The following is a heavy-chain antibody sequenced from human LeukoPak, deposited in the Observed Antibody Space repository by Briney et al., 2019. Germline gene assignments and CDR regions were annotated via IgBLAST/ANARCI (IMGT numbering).Heavy chain of an antibody. Sequence: GGSLRLSCAASGFSFNSDWMDWVRQAPGKGLEWVSAISGSGGSTFYADAVKGRFTISRDNSKNTLYLQMYSLRAEDTAIYYCAKAPPYTKYFDYWGQGTLLTVSS. V-gene: IGHV3-23*01. CDR3: AKAPPYTKYFDY. J-gene: IGHJ4*02. D-gene: IGHD1-1*01. CDR2: ISGSGGST. CDR1: GFSFNSDW.